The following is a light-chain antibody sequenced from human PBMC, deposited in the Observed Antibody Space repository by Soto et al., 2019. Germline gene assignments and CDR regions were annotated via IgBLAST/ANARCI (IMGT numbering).Light chain of an antibody. J-gene: IGKJ3*01. CDR1: QSVSIY. V-gene: IGKV3-11*01. Sequence: IVLTQSPATLSLSAGERATLSCRASQSVSIYLAWYQQRPGQAPRLLIYDASNRATGIPARFSGSGSGTFFPLTISSIQPEYFAVYYCQHFGDSLTFGPGTKVDIK. CDR2: DAS. CDR3: QHFGDSLT.